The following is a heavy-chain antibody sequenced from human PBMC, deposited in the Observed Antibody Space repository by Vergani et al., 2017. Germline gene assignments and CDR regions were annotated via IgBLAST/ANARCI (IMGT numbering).Heavy chain of an antibody. D-gene: IGHD2-2*01. CDR3: GRSLDGGIVVVPAALLDD. J-gene: IGHJ4*02. CDR2: IYYSDRT. Sequence: QVQLQESGPGLVKPSQTLSLTCTLSGGSISSGGYYWSWIRQHPGKGLEWIGYIYYSDRTYYHPSLKSRVTITVDTSKNQFSLKLSCVTAADTAVYYCGRSLDGGIVVVPAALLDDWGQGPLVTVSS. V-gene: IGHV4-31*03. CDR1: GGSISSGGYY.